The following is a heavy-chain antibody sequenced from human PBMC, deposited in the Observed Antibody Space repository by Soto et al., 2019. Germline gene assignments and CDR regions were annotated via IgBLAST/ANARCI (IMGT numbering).Heavy chain of an antibody. D-gene: IGHD3-22*01. Sequence: PSETLSLTCTVSGGSISSYYWSWIRQPPGKGLEWIGYIYYSGSTNYNPSLKSRVTISVDTSKNQFSLKLSSVTAADTAVYYCARYYDRHAFDIWGQGTMVTVS. CDR1: GGSISSYY. CDR2: IYYSGST. CDR3: ARYYDRHAFDI. J-gene: IGHJ3*02. V-gene: IGHV4-59*01.